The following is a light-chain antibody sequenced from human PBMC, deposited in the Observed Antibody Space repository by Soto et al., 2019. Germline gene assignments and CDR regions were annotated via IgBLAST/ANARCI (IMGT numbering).Light chain of an antibody. Sequence: QSALTQPASVSGPPGQSITISCTGTSSDVGGYNYVSWYQQHPGKAPKLMIYEVSNRPSGVSNRLSGSKSGNTASLTISGLQAEDEADYYCCSYALLFGTGTKATVL. CDR2: EVS. J-gene: IGLJ1*01. V-gene: IGLV2-14*01. CDR1: SSDVGGYNY. CDR3: CSYALL.